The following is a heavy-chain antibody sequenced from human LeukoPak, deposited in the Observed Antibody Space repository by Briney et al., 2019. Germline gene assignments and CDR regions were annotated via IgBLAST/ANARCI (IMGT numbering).Heavy chain of an antibody. CDR2: INPSGGST. V-gene: IGHV1-46*03. D-gene: IGHD3-22*01. CDR1: GYTFTSYN. J-gene: IGHJ4*02. Sequence: ASVKVSCEASGYTFTSYNMHWVRQAPRQGLEWMGKINPSGGSTTYAQKFQGRVTMTRDTSTSTVYMELSSLRSEDTAVYYCARQDYCDSSHYWGQGTLVTVSS. CDR3: ARQDYCDSSHY.